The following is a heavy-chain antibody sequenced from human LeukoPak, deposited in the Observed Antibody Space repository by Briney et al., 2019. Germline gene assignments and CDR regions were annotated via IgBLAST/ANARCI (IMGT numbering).Heavy chain of an antibody. CDR2: IYYSGST. V-gene: IGHV4-30-4*01. D-gene: IGHD3-16*01. J-gene: IGHJ6*03. CDR1: GGSISSGDYY. CDR3: ARDGVYYMDV. Sequence: SETLSLTCTVSGGSISSGDYYWSWIRQPPGKGLEWIGYIYYSGSTYYNPSLKSRVTISVDTSKNQSSLKLSSVTAADTAAYYCARDGVYYMDVWGKGTTVTVSS.